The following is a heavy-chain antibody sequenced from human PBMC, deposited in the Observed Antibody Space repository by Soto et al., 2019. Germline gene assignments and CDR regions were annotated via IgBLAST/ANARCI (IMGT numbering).Heavy chain of an antibody. V-gene: IGHV3-23*01. Sequence: GGSLRLSCAASGFTFSIYAMSWVRHAPGRGLEWVSAISGSGGSTYYADSVKGRFTISRDNSKNTLYLQMNSLRAEDTAVYYCAKGTYYYDSSGYYYYFDYWSQGTLVTVSS. J-gene: IGHJ4*02. CDR1: GFTFSIYA. CDR2: ISGSGGST. CDR3: AKGTYYYDSSGYYYYFDY. D-gene: IGHD3-22*01.